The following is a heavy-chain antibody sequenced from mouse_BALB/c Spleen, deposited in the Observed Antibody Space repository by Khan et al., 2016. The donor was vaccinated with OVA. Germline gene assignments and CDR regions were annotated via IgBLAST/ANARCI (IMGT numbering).Heavy chain of an antibody. D-gene: IGHD1-1*01. V-gene: IGHV2-9*02. CDR1: GFSLINYG. CDR2: LWAGGST. Sequence: QVQLKESGPGLVAPSQNLSISCTVSGFSLINYGVHWIRQPPGKGLEWLGVLWAGGSTNYNSALMSRLSITKDNSKSQVFLKMNSLQTDDTAMYFCARPYYGSAWFAYWCQGTLVTVSA. CDR3: ARPYYGSAWFAY. J-gene: IGHJ3*01.